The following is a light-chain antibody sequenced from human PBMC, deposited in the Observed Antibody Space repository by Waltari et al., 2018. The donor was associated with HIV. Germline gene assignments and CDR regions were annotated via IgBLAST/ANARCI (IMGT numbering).Light chain of an antibody. V-gene: IGLV6-57*04. J-gene: IGLJ3*02. Sequence: NFMLTQPHSVSESPGKTTTFSCTRNSGSIGSKYVQWYQQRPGSAPIIVIFENTNRPSGSIDSSSNSASLTISGLKTEDEATYYCQSYDDNNSWIFGGGTMLTVL. CDR1: SGSIGSKY. CDR2: ENT. CDR3: QSYDDNNSWI.